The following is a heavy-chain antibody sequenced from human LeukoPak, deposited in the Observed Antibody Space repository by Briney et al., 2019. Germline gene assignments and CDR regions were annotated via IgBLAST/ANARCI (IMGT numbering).Heavy chain of an antibody. CDR3: ARDLVVAARNPGHGY. J-gene: IGHJ4*02. CDR1: GYTFTSYG. CDR2: ISAYNGNT. V-gene: IGHV1-18*01. Sequence: ASVKVSCKASGYTFTSYGISWVRQAPGQGLERMGWISAYNGNTNYAQKLQGRVTMTTDTSTSTAYMELRSLRSDDTAVYYCARDLVVAARNPGHGYWGQGTLVTVSS. D-gene: IGHD2-15*01.